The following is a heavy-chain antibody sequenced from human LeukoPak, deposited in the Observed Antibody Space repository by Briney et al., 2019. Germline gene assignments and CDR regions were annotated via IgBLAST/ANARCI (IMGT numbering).Heavy chain of an antibody. J-gene: IGHJ5*02. V-gene: IGHV3-23*01. CDR2: ISGSGGST. D-gene: IGHD2-2*01. CDR3: AVPEGGAVPAAS. CDR1: GFTFSSYA. Sequence: PGGSLRLPCAASGFTFSSYAMSWVRQAPGKGLEWVSAISGSGGSTYYADSVKGRFTNSRDNSKNTLYLQMNSLRAEDTAVYYCAVPEGGAVPAASWGQGTLVTVSS.